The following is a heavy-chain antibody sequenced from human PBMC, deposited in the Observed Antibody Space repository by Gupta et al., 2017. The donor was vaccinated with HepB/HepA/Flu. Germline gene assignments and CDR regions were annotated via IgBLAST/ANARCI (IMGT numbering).Heavy chain of an antibody. Sequence: GGSLRLSCATSGFTFDDYGMSWVRQVPGKGLEWVSGINWNGATTAYGDSVKGRFTISRDNAKSSLYLQMNSLRAEDTALYYCARVRVGPGSFSTLAYWGQGTLVTVSS. D-gene: IGHD3-10*01. CDR3: ARVRVGPGSFSTLAY. CDR2: INWNGATT. CDR1: GFTFDDYG. V-gene: IGHV3-20*04. J-gene: IGHJ4*02.